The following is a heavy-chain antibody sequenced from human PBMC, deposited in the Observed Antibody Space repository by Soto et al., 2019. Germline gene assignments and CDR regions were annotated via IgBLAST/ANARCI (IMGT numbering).Heavy chain of an antibody. Sequence: EVQLVESGGGLVQPDRSLRLSCAASGFTFDDYAMHWVRQAPGKGLEWVSGISWNSGSIGYADSVKGRFTISRDNAKNSLYLQMNSLRAEDTALYYCAKTKGYGDYFGYWGQGTLVTVSS. CDR1: GFTFDDYA. D-gene: IGHD4-17*01. CDR2: ISWNSGSI. CDR3: AKTKGYGDYFGY. J-gene: IGHJ4*02. V-gene: IGHV3-9*01.